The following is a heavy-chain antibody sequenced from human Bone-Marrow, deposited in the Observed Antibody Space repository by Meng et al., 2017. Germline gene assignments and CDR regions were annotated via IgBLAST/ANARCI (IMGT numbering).Heavy chain of an antibody. CDR3: AKIYYYDSSGYPIRDY. CDR2: ISGSGSST. Sequence: GESLKISCAASGFTFSSYAMRWVRQAPGKGLEWVSAISGSGSSTYYADSVKGRFTISRDNSKNTLYLQMNSLRAEDTAVYYCAKIYYYDSSGYPIRDYWGQGTLVTVSS. V-gene: IGHV3-23*01. CDR1: GFTFSSYA. D-gene: IGHD3-22*01. J-gene: IGHJ4*02.